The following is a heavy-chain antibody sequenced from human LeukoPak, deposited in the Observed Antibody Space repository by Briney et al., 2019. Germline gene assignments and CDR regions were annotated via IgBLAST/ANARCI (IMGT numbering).Heavy chain of an antibody. V-gene: IGHV3-13*01. CDR2: IGTAGDT. CDR3: ARERSTNDAFDI. Sequence: GGSLRLSCAASGFTFSSYDMHWVRQATGKGLEWVSAIGTAGDTYYPGFVRGRFTISRENAKNSLYLQMNSLRAGDTAVYYCARERSTNDAFDIWGQGTMVTVSS. J-gene: IGHJ3*02. CDR1: GFTFSSYD.